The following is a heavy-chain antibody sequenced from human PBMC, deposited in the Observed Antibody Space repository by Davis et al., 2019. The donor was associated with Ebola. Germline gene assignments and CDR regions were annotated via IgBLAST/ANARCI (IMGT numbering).Heavy chain of an antibody. CDR1: GYSFTKYW. V-gene: IGHV5-51*01. J-gene: IGHJ3*01. D-gene: IGHD4-11*01. CDR3: ARRPPYSGAHLDL. CDR2: IYPGDSDT. Sequence: GESLKISCKGSGYSFTKYWIGWVRQMPGKGLEWMGIIYPGDSDTRYNTSFQGQVTISADKSISIAYLQWRSLKASDTAMYYCARRPPYSGAHLDLWGQGTMVTVSS.